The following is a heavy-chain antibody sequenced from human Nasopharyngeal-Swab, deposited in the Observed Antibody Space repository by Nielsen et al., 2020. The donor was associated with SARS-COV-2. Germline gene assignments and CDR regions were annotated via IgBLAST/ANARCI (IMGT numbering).Heavy chain of an antibody. J-gene: IGHJ6*03. D-gene: IGHD1-26*01. V-gene: IGHV3-13*01. CDR3: ARGDGSYYSYYYYYMDV. CDR2: IGTAGDT. CDR1: GFTFSSYD. Sequence: GESLKISCAASGFTFSSYDMHWVRQATGKGLEWVSAIGTAGDTNYPGSVKGRVTISRENAKNSLYLQMNSLRAGDTAVYYCARGDGSYYSYYYYYMDVWGKGTTVTVSS.